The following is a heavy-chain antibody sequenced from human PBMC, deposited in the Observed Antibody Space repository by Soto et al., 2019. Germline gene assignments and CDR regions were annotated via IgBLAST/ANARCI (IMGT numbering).Heavy chain of an antibody. CDR2: IYWNDEK. D-gene: IGHD4-4*01. CDR1: GFSLTTDGVG. CDR3: AHRTTVTSGIN. V-gene: IGHV2-5*01. J-gene: IGHJ4*02. Sequence: QITLKESGPTLVKPTQTLTLTCTFSGFSLTTDGVGVDWLRQPPGKALEWLGLIYWNDEKRYRPSLQSRLTITKDTSRNPVVLTMTNMDPVDTATYYCAHRTTVTSGINWGQGNLVTVSS.